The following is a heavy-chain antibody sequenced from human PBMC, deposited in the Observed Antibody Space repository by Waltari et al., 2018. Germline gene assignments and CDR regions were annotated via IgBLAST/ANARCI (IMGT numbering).Heavy chain of an antibody. Sequence: EVQLVESGGGLVKPGGSLRLSCAASGFTFSSYSMNWVRQAPGKGLEWVSSISSSSSYIYYADSVKGRFTISRDNAKNSLYLQMNSLRAEDTAVYYCARAENDSSSWYYYYYYYGMDVWGQGTTVTVSS. J-gene: IGHJ6*02. CDR1: GFTFSSYS. CDR3: ARAENDSSSWYYYYYYYGMDV. CDR2: ISSSSSYI. D-gene: IGHD6-13*01. V-gene: IGHV3-21*01.